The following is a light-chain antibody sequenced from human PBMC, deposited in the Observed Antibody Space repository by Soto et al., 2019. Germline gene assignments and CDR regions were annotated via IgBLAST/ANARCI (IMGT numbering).Light chain of an antibody. CDR2: GAS. Sequence: PGAIATLSCRSSQSAYSSYLSWYQQKPGQAPRLLIYGASNRATGIPDRFSGSGSGTDFTLTISGLEPEDFAVYYCQQYNNWPPITFGQGTRLEIK. J-gene: IGKJ5*01. CDR1: QSAYSSY. V-gene: IGKV3-20*01. CDR3: QQYNNWPPIT.